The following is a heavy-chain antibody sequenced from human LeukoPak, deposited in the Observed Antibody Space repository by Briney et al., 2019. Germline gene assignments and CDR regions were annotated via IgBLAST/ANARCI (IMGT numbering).Heavy chain of an antibody. CDR1: GFTFSSYS. Sequence: GGSLRLSCAASGFTFSSYSMNWVRQAPGKGLEWVSSISSSSSYIYYADSVKGRFTISRDNAKNSLYLQMNSLRAEDTAVYYCARPLWSYYGMDVWGQGTTVTVSS. J-gene: IGHJ6*02. CDR3: ARPLWSYYGMDV. CDR2: ISSSSSYI. D-gene: IGHD2-8*02. V-gene: IGHV3-21*01.